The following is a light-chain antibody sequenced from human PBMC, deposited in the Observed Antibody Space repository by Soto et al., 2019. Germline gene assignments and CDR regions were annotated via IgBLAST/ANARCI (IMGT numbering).Light chain of an antibody. CDR3: QQSNSSPPT. V-gene: IGKV1-39*01. CDR1: QTISSW. J-gene: IGKJ4*01. Sequence: DIQMTQSPSSLSAPVGDRVTITCRASQTISSWLAWYQQKPGKAPNLLIYAASTLQAGVPSRFRGSGSGTDFTLTISSLQPEDFATYFCQQSNSSPPTFGGGTKVDIK. CDR2: AAS.